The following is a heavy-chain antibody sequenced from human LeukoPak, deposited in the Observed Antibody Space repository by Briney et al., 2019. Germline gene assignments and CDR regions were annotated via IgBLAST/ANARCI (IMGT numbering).Heavy chain of an antibody. CDR1: GGSISSGGYY. J-gene: IGHJ4*02. D-gene: IGHD2-2*01. Sequence: SETLSLTCTVSGGSISSGGYYWSWIRQPPGKGLEWIGYIYHSGSTYYNPSLKSRVTILVDRSKNQFSLKLSSVTAADTAVYYCARGGVVPAANGEDWGQGTLVTVSS. CDR3: ARGGVVPAANGED. V-gene: IGHV4-30-2*01. CDR2: IYHSGST.